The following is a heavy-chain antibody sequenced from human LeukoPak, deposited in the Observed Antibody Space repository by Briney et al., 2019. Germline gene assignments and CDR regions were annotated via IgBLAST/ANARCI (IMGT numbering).Heavy chain of an antibody. CDR2: VSYDGANE. J-gene: IGHJ4*02. D-gene: IGHD2-21*02. Sequence: GGSLRLSCAASGFAFSTYGMHWVRQAPDKGLEWVAVVSYDGANEYYADSVKGRFTISRDDSRSTLYLQMNSLRPEDTAVYYCAKEATTVVTAHLDYWGQGTLVTVSS. V-gene: IGHV3-30*18. CDR1: GFAFSTYG. CDR3: AKEATTVVTAHLDY.